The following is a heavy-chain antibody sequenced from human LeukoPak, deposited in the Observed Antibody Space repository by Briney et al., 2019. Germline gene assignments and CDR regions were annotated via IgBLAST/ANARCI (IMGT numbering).Heavy chain of an antibody. Sequence: PSETLSLTCTVSGGSISSYYWSWIRQPPGKGLEWIGYIYTSGSTNYNPSLKSRVTMSVDTSKNQFSLKLSSATAADTAVYYCARDLWNTANWYFDLWGRGALVTVSS. CDR3: ARDLWNTANWYFDL. D-gene: IGHD5-18*01. CDR2: IYTSGST. CDR1: GGSISSYY. J-gene: IGHJ2*01. V-gene: IGHV4-59*01.